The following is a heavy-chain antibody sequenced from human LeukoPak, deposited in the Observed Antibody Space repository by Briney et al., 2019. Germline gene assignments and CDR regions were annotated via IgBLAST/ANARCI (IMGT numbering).Heavy chain of an antibody. CDR3: ARLSHYDILTGYYIRANWFDP. CDR1: GGSFSGYY. Sequence: SETLSLTCAVYGGSFSGYYRSWIRQPPGKGLEWIGEINHSGSTHYNPSLKSRVTISVDTSKNHFSLKLSSVTAADTAVYYCARLSHYDILTGYYIRANWFDPWGQGTLVTVSS. CDR2: INHSGST. V-gene: IGHV4-34*01. J-gene: IGHJ5*02. D-gene: IGHD3-9*01.